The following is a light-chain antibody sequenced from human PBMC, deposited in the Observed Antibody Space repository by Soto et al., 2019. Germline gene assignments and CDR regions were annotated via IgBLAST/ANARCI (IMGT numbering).Light chain of an antibody. CDR1: QGISSW. Sequence: DIQMTQSPSTLSASVGARFTITCRASQGISSWLAWYQQKPGKAPXLLNYAASSLQRGVPSRFSGSGSGTDFTLTISSLQTEDFATYYCQQANSLPITFGQGTRLEI. CDR2: AAS. V-gene: IGKV1-12*01. J-gene: IGKJ5*01. CDR3: QQANSLPIT.